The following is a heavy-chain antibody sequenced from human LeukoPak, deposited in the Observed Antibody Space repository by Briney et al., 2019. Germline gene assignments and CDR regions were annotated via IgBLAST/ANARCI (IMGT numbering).Heavy chain of an antibody. CDR2: IYPGDSDT. D-gene: IGHD2-2*02. Sequence: GESLKISCKGSGYSFTSYWIGWVRQMPGKGLEWMGIIYPGDSDTRYSPSFQGQVTISADKSISTAYLQWSSPKCSHTAMQYCARLGYCSGTSCYISYWGQGTLVTVSS. CDR1: GYSFTSYW. J-gene: IGHJ4*02. V-gene: IGHV5-51*01. CDR3: ARLGYCSGTSCYISY.